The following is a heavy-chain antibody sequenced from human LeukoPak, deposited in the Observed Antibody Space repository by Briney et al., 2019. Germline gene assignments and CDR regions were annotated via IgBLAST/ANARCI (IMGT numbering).Heavy chain of an antibody. J-gene: IGHJ4*02. CDR1: GFTFSHYG. Sequence: GGSLRLSCEASGFTFSHYGMHWVRQAPGKGLEWVAVIWSDATSQYYSDSVKGRFTISRDNFKRTVSLQMNSLRAEDTAVYYCVKDAQRGFDYSNSLQHWGQGSLVTVSS. D-gene: IGHD4-11*01. CDR2: IWSDATSQ. V-gene: IGHV3-33*06. CDR3: VKDAQRGFDYSNSLQH.